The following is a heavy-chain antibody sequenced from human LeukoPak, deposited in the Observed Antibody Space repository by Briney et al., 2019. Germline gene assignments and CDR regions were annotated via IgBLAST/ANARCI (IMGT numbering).Heavy chain of an antibody. CDR2: IYYSGNT. V-gene: IGHV4-39*07. CDR3: ARDETYSSDWQSNHYYYYMDV. Sequence: SETLSLTCTVSGGSISSSSYYWGWIRQPPGKGLEWIGNIYYSGNTYYNPSLKSRVTISVDTSKNQFSLKLSSVTATDTAVYYCARDETYSSDWQSNHYYYYMDVWGKGTTVTVSS. CDR1: GGSISSSSYY. D-gene: IGHD6-19*01. J-gene: IGHJ6*03.